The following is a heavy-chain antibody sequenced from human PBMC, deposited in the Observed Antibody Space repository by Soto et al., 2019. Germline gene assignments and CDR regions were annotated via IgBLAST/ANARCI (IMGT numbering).Heavy chain of an antibody. CDR1: GFTFSSYG. Sequence: VQLVESGGGLVQPGGSLRLSCAASGFTFSSYGMHWVRQAPGKGLEWVAVISYDGSNKYYADSVKGRFTISRDNSKNTLYLQMNSLRAEDTAVYYCAKDSGFRNDFWSGYSAHYGMDVWGQGTTVTVSS. D-gene: IGHD3-3*01. CDR2: ISYDGSNK. J-gene: IGHJ6*02. CDR3: AKDSGFRNDFWSGYSAHYGMDV. V-gene: IGHV3-30*18.